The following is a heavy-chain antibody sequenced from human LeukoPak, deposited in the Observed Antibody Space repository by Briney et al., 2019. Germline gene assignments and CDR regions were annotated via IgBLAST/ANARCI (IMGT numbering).Heavy chain of an antibody. J-gene: IGHJ5*02. CDR1: GYTFTDFG. D-gene: IGHD2-21*02. Sequence: ASVKVSCKASGYTFTDFGIRWVRQAPGQGLEWMGWINTYKGNTNYAQKFQGRFTMTIDTSTRTAYMVLRSLRSDDTAIYYCVRDQRVGVTAFYRPFDPWGQGTSVTVSS. CDR2: INTYKGNT. V-gene: IGHV1-18*01. CDR3: VRDQRVGVTAFYRPFDP.